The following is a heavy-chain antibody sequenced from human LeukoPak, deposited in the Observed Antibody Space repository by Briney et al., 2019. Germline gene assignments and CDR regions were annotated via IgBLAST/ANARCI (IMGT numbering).Heavy chain of an antibody. CDR3: ERKALLRFYKWLDP. Sequence: SETLSLTCTVSDGSISRYYLRWLRQPPGKGLEWIGYIYYSGSTNYNPSLKSRVTISVDTSKNQFSLKLSSVTAADTAVYYCERKALLRFYKWLDPWGQGTLVTVSS. J-gene: IGHJ5*02. CDR2: IYYSGST. D-gene: IGHD3-3*01. V-gene: IGHV4-59*08. CDR1: DGSISRYY.